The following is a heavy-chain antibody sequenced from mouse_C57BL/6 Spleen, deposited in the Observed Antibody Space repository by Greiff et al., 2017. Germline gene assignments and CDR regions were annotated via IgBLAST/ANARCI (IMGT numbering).Heavy chain of an antibody. J-gene: IGHJ2*01. V-gene: IGHV1-22*01. CDR1: GYTFTDYN. CDR3: ARSDYGSSHYFDY. Sequence: VQLQQSGPELVKPGASVKMSCKASGYTFTDYNMHWVKQSHGKSLEWIGYINPNNGGTSYNQKFKGKATLTVNKSSSTAYMELRSLTSEDSAVYYCARSDYGSSHYFDYWGKGTTLTVSS. D-gene: IGHD1-1*01. CDR2: INPNNGGT.